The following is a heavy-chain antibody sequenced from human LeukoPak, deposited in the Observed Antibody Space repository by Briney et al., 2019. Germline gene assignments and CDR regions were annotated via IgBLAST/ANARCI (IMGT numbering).Heavy chain of an antibody. CDR2: IYPDDSDT. CDR3: ATKSHISPRLDAFDF. V-gene: IGHV5-51*01. CDR1: GYSFPNYW. J-gene: IGHJ3*01. Sequence: GESLKISCKGSGYSFPNYWIGWVRQMPGKGLEWMGIIYPDDSDTRYSPSFQGQVTISADKSISTSYLQWSSLKASDTAMYYCATKSHISPRLDAFDFWGQGTMVTVSS. D-gene: IGHD2-21*01.